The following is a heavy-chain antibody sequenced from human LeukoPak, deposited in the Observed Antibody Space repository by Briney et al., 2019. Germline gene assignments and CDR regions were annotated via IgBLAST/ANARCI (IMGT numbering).Heavy chain of an antibody. Sequence: GGSLRLSCAASEFTFSDYWMTWVRQAPGKGLEWVANIKQDGSEKYYVDSVKGRFTISRNNADNLLYLQMSSLRGEDTAVYYCARRSTVTPYDFYYMDVRGKGTTVIVSS. J-gene: IGHJ6*03. CDR2: IKQDGSEK. CDR3: ARRSTVTPYDFYYMDV. V-gene: IGHV3-7*01. CDR1: EFTFSDYW. D-gene: IGHD4-17*01.